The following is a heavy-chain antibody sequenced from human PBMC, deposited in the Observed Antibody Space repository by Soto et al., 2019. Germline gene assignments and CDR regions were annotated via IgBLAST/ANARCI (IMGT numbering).Heavy chain of an antibody. CDR2: ISYGGGTT. CDR3: ARELTGYYDSSGYQLDY. V-gene: IGHV3-23*01. D-gene: IGHD3-22*01. J-gene: IGHJ4*02. CDR1: EFTFCNYA. Sequence: PGGSLRLSCAASEFTFCNYALSWVRQAPGKGLEWVSAISYGGGTTYYADSVKGRFTISRDNSKNTLYLQMNSLRAEDTAVYYCARELTGYYDSSGYQLDYWGQGTLVTVSS.